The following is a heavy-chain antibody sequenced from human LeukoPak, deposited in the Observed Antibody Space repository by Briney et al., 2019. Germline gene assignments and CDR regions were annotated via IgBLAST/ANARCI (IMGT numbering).Heavy chain of an antibody. J-gene: IGHJ3*02. Sequence: SVKVSCKASGGTFSSYAISWVRQAPGQGLEWMGGIIPIFGTANYAQKFQGRVTITADKSTSTAYMELSSLRSEDTAVYYCAKVGDRNYYDSYAFDIWGQGTMVTVSS. CDR3: AKVGDRNYYDSYAFDI. CDR2: IIPIFGTA. D-gene: IGHD3-22*01. CDR1: GGTFSSYA. V-gene: IGHV1-69*06.